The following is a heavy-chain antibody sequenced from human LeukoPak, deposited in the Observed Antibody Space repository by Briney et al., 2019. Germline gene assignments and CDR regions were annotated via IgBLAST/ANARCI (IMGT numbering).Heavy chain of an antibody. V-gene: IGHV4-59*01. D-gene: IGHD6-13*01. CDR3: ASGAAGTPSNWFDP. CDR2: IYYSGST. Sequence: SETLSLTCTVSGCSISSYYWSWIRQPPGKGLEWIGYIYYSGSTNYNPSLKSRVTISVDTSKNQFSLKLSSVTAADTAVYYCASGAAGTPSNWFDPWGQGTLVAVSS. J-gene: IGHJ5*02. CDR1: GCSISSYY.